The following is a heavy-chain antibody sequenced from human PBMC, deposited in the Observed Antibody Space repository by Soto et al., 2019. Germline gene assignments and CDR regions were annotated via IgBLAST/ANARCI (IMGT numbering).Heavy chain of an antibody. V-gene: IGHV1-18*01. CDR3: ARVGVEQNYYYYMDV. J-gene: IGHJ6*03. CDR2: ISAYNGNT. D-gene: IGHD6-6*01. Sequence: ASVKVSCKASGYTFTSYGISWVRQAPGQGLEWMGWISAYNGNTNYAQKLQGRDTMTTDTSTSTAYMELRSLRSDDTAVYYCARVGVEQNYYYYMDVWGKGTTVTVSS. CDR1: GYTFTSYG.